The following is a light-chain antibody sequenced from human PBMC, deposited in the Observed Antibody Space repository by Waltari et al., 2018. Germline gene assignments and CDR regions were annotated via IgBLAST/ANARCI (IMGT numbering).Light chain of an antibody. CDR3: QQYNNWPGT. Sequence: EMLMTQFPATLSVSPGERATLSCRASQSVSRKLAWYQQRPGQAPRLLIYDASTRATGIPARFSGSGSGTDFTLTISSLQSEDFAVYYCQQYNNWPGTFGRGTKVEIK. V-gene: IGKV3-15*01. J-gene: IGKJ1*01. CDR1: QSVSRK. CDR2: DAS.